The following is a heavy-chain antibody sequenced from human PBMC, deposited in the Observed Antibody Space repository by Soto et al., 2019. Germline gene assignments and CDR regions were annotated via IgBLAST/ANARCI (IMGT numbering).Heavy chain of an antibody. V-gene: IGHV1-18*01. CDR2: ISAYNGNT. D-gene: IGHD3-9*01. J-gene: IGHJ4*02. CDR1: GYTFTSYG. CDR3: ARDDDILTGYHTFDY. Sequence: ASVKVSCKASGYTFTSYGISWVRQAPGQGLEWMGWISAYNGNTNYAQKLQGRVTMTTDTSTSTAYMELRSLRSDDTAVYYCARDDDILTGYHTFDYWGQGTLVTSPQ.